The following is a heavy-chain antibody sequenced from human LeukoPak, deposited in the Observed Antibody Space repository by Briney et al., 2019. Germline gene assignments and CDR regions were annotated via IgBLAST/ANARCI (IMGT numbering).Heavy chain of an antibody. CDR3: ARLGIIAAAGSNDY. CDR2: MNPNSGNT. D-gene: IGHD6-13*01. J-gene: IGHJ4*02. Sequence: GASVKVSCKASGYTFTSYDINWARQATGQGLEWMGWMNPNSGNTGYAQKLQGRVTMTTDTSTSTAYMELRSLRSDDTAVYYCARLGIIAAAGSNDYWGQGTLVTVSS. V-gene: IGHV1-8*02. CDR1: GYTFTSYD.